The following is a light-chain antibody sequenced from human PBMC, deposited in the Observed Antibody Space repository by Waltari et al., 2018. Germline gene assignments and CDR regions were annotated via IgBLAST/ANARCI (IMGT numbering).Light chain of an antibody. Sequence: EIVLTQSPGTLSLSPGDGATLSCRTSQPIRTTYLAWYQQKPGQAPTLLIYGASSRATGVPDRFTGSGSGTDFSLTISSLEPEDFATYYCQQYDISPLTFGGGTKVEIK. CDR2: GAS. CDR1: QPIRTTY. CDR3: QQYDISPLT. V-gene: IGKV3-20*01. J-gene: IGKJ4*01.